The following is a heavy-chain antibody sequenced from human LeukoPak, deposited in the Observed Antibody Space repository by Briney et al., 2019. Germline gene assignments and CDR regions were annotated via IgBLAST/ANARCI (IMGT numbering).Heavy chain of an antibody. CDR2: FYTSGST. CDR1: GGSISSGSYY. Sequence: SETLSLTCSVSGGSISSGSYYWSWIRQPAGKGLEWIGRFYTSGSTNYNPSLKSRVTISVDTSKNQFSLKLNSVTAADTAVYYCARGKPLGWDWDYFDYWGQGTLVTVSS. V-gene: IGHV4-61*02. D-gene: IGHD3/OR15-3a*01. CDR3: ARGKPLGWDWDYFDY. J-gene: IGHJ4*02.